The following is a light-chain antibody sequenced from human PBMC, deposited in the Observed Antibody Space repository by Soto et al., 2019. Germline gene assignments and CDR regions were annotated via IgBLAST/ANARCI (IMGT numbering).Light chain of an antibody. CDR1: QSVLFSSNNKNY. J-gene: IGKJ1*01. CDR2: WAS. Sequence: DFVMTQSPDSLAVSLGERATINCKSSQSVLFSSNNKNYVAWYQQKSGQPPKLLIYWASTRESGVPDRFIGSGSGTYFSLAISSLQAEDVAVYYCQQYYSTFWTFGQGNKGEIK. CDR3: QQYYSTFWT. V-gene: IGKV4-1*01.